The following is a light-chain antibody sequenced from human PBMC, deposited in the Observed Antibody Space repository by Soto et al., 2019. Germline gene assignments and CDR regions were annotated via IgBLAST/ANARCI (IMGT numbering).Light chain of an antibody. CDR3: QLRNIYTIT. CDR1: QGISSY. Sequence: DIQLTQSPSFLSASVGDRVTITCRASQGISSYLAWYQQKPGKAPNLLIHTASTLQSGVPSRFSGSGSGTEFTLTISSLKTEDFANYLCQLRNIYTITFGQGTRLESK. J-gene: IGKJ5*01. CDR2: TAS. V-gene: IGKV1-9*01.